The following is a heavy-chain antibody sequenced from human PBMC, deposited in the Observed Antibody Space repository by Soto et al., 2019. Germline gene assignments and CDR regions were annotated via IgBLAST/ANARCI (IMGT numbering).Heavy chain of an antibody. V-gene: IGHV3-30*02. CDR3: AKGILSATIGPYAMDV. D-gene: IGHD3-16*01. Sequence: PGGSLRLSCAASGFTFSSYGMHWVRQAPGKGLEWVGVISYDGNYIYYADSVKGRFTISRDNSKNTLYVQVNSLRPEDTAVYYCAKGILSATIGPYAMDVWGQGTTVTVSS. CDR1: GFTFSSYG. CDR2: ISYDGNYI. J-gene: IGHJ6*02.